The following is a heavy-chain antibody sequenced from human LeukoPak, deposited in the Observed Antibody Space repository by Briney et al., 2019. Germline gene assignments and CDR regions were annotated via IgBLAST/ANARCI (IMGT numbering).Heavy chain of an antibody. CDR3: ASAYYYDSSGYFWYFDY. J-gene: IGHJ4*02. CDR2: IIPIFGTA. CDR1: GGTFSSYA. Sequence: SVKVSCKASGGTFSSYAISWVRQAPGQGLEWMRGIIPIFGTANYAQKFQGRVTITADKSTSTAYMELSSLRSEDTAVYYCASAYYYDSSGYFWYFDYWGQGTLVTVSS. V-gene: IGHV1-69*06. D-gene: IGHD3-22*01.